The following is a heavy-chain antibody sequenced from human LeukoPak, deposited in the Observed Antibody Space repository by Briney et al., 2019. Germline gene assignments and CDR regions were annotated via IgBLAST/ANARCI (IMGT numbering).Heavy chain of an antibody. Sequence: GGSLRLSCTASGFIFSTYDLHWVRQPTGKGLEWVSAIGTTGDTYYPGSARGRCTISREDAKNSLYLQMNNLTAGDTAVYYCARVFRGTGWSEIDSWGQGTLVTVSS. CDR1: GFIFSTYD. D-gene: IGHD6-19*01. J-gene: IGHJ5*01. CDR3: ARVFRGTGWSEIDS. CDR2: IGTTGDT. V-gene: IGHV3-13*01.